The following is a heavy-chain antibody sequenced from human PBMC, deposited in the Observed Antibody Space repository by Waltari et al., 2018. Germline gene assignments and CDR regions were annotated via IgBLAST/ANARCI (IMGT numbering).Heavy chain of an antibody. CDR2: IYHTGNT. CDR1: SHSISRGDY. CDR3: ARDSWNDGFDY. J-gene: IGHJ4*02. Sequence: QVQLQESGPGLAKSSETLSLSCAVSSHSISRGDYWGWIRQPPGKGLEWIGSIYHTGNTYYNPSLNSRVTISVDTSKNQFSLKLCSVTAADTAMYYCARDSWNDGFDYWGRGSLVTVSS. D-gene: IGHD1-1*01. V-gene: IGHV4-38-2*02.